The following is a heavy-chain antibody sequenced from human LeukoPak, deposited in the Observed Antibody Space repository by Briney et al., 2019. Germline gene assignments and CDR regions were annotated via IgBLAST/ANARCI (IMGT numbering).Heavy chain of an antibody. CDR3: AREYSSSWYSPYYFDY. J-gene: IGHJ4*02. Sequence: SLKVSCKASGGTFSSYAISWVRQAPGQGLEWMGGIIPIFGTANYAQKFQGRVTITTDESTSTAYMELSSLRSEDTAVYYCAREYSSSWYSPYYFDYWGQGTLVTVSS. V-gene: IGHV1-69*05. D-gene: IGHD6-13*01. CDR2: IIPIFGTA. CDR1: GGTFSSYA.